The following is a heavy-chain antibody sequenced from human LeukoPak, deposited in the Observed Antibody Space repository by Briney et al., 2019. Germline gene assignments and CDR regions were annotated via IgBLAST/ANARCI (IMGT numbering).Heavy chain of an antibody. J-gene: IGHJ3*02. D-gene: IGHD3-10*01. Sequence: ASVKVSCKASGYIFINYYMHWVRQAPGQGLEWMGIINPSGGSAVYAQKFQGRVTVTSDMSTSMVYMDLSSLRSEDTAVYYCASGQPRLRGAFDIWGQGTMVTVSS. CDR2: INPSGGSA. CDR3: ASGQPRLRGAFDI. CDR1: GYIFINYY. V-gene: IGHV1-46*01.